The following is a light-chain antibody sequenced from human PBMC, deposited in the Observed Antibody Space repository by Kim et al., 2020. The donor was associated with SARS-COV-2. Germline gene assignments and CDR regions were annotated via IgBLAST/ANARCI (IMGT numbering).Light chain of an antibody. CDR2: AAS. J-gene: IGKJ3*01. V-gene: IGKV1-27*01. CDR1: QAISSD. Sequence: DIQMTQSPSPLSASVGDRVTITCRASQAISSDLAWYQQKPGKVPKLLIYAASTLQSGVPSRFSGSGSGTDFTLTNSSLQPEDVATYYCQKYNSVPFTFGPGTKVDIK. CDR3: QKYNSVPFT.